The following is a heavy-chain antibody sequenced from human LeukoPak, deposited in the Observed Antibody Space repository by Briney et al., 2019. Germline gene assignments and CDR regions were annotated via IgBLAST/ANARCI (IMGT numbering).Heavy chain of an antibody. CDR1: GFTFRSYS. J-gene: IGHJ1*01. V-gene: IGHV3-21*01. Sequence: GGSLRLSCAASGFTFRSYSMNWVRQAPGKGLEWVSSISSSSSYIYYVDSVKGRFTISRDNAKNSLYLQMNSLRAEDTAVYYCVPPAAGLHRTISTEYFKDWGQGTLVNLSS. CDR2: ISSSSSYI. CDR3: VPPAAGLHRTISTEYFKD. D-gene: IGHD6-13*01.